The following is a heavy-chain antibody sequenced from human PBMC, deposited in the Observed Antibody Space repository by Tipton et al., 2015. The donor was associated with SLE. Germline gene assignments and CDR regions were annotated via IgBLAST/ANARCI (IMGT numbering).Heavy chain of an antibody. CDR3: ARQKLRLLSPLDA. J-gene: IGHJ6*02. CDR2: VCNSGSN. Sequence: TLSLTCTVSGASVNTYCWNWIRQSPGKGLEWIGCVCNSGSNSGSTDYNPSLRSRGTISVDASMHQFSLELTSVTAADTAVYFCARQKLRLLSPLDAWGQGTTVTVSS. V-gene: IGHV4-59*08. D-gene: IGHD3-10*01. CDR1: GASVNTYC.